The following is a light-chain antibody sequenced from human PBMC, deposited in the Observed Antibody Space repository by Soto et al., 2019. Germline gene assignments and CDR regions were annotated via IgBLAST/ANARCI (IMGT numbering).Light chain of an antibody. CDR3: ASYTTISTYV. CDR1: SSDVGAYNY. J-gene: IGLJ1*01. V-gene: IGLV2-14*01. Sequence: QSVLTQPASVSGPPGQSITSSCTGTSSDVGAYNYVSWYQHHPGKAPRLVIYDVTNRPSGISDRFSGSKSGNTASLTISGLLAEDEADYYCASYTTISTYVFGTGTKVTVL. CDR2: DVT.